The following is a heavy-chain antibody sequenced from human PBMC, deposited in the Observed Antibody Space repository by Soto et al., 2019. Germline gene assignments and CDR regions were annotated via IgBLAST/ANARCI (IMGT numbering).Heavy chain of an antibody. Sequence: QLQLQESGPGLVKPSETLSLTCTVSGGSISSSSYYWGWIRQPPGKGLEWIGSIYYSGSTYYNPSLKSRVTISVDTSKNQFSLKLSSVTAADTAVYYCASGGGDYYGSGSSTDYWGQGTLVTVSS. J-gene: IGHJ4*02. CDR2: IYYSGST. CDR3: ASGGGDYYGSGSSTDY. D-gene: IGHD3-10*01. CDR1: GGSISSSSYY. V-gene: IGHV4-39*01.